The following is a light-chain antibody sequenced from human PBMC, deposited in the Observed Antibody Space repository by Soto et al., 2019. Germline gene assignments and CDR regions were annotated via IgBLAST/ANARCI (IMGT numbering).Light chain of an antibody. V-gene: IGLV2-14*01. Sequence: QSALTQPASVSGSPGQSITISCTGTSSDVGGYNYVSWYQQHPGKAPKLMIYEVSNRPSGVSNRFSGSKSGNTASLTVSGLQAEDEGDYYCSSYAGSNNYVFGTGTKLTVL. CDR3: SSYAGSNNYV. CDR1: SSDVGGYNY. J-gene: IGLJ1*01. CDR2: EVS.